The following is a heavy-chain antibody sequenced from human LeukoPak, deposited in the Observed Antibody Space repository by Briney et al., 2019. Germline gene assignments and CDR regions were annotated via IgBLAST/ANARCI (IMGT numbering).Heavy chain of an antibody. CDR3: ARDHALYSYGSGIYYTVFLDY. D-gene: IGHD3-10*01. CDR1: GFTFSDYY. Sequence: PGGSLRLSCAASGFTFSDYYMSWIRQAPGKGLEGVSYISSSGSTIYYADSAKGRFTISRDNAKNSLHLQMNSLSAEDTAAYYLARDHALYSYGSGIYYTVFLDYWGQGTLVTVSS. V-gene: IGHV3-11*04. J-gene: IGHJ4*02. CDR2: ISSSGSTI.